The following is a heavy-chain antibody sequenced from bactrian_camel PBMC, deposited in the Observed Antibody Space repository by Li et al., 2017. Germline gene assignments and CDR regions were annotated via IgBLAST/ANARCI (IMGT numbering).Heavy chain of an antibody. V-gene: IGHV3S1*01. CDR2: INSGGGST. CDR1: GFTFSSYW. J-gene: IGHJ7*01. Sequence: HVQLVESGGGLVQPGGSLRLSCAASGFTFSSYWMYWVRQAPGKGLEWISTINSGGGSTYYADSVKGRFTISKDNAKNTLYLQMNNLKPEDTAMYVCAADPPHRCGGRDYGWTYAGKGTQVTVS.